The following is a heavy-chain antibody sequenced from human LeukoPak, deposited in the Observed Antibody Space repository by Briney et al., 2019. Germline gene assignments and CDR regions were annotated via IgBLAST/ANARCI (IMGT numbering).Heavy chain of an antibody. CDR3: AKNRRIQLRSISTSGIDN. J-gene: IGHJ4*02. V-gene: IGHV3-30*18. CDR2: ISYDGSTR. CDR1: GLTFSSYS. D-gene: IGHD5-18*01. Sequence: GGSLRLSCAASGLTFSSYSMNWVRQAPGQGLEWVAVISYDGSTRLYGDFVKGRFNISKDNSKKTLSLQMNSLRAEDTAVYYCAKNRRIQLRSISTSGIDNWGQGTLVTVSS.